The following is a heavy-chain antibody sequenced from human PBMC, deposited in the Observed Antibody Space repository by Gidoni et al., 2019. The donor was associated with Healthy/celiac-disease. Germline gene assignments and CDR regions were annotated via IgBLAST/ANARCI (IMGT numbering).Heavy chain of an antibody. J-gene: IGHJ4*02. D-gene: IGHD3-22*01. Sequence: QVQLQQWGAGLLKPSETLSLTCAVYGGSFSGYYWSWIRQPPGKGLEWIGEINHSGSTNYNPSLKSRVTISVDTSKNQFSLKLSSVTAADTAVYYCARGNLKKTYYYDSSGPTGIDYWGQGTLVTVSS. V-gene: IGHV4-34*01. CDR2: INHSGST. CDR3: ARGNLKKTYYYDSSGPTGIDY. CDR1: GGSFSGYY.